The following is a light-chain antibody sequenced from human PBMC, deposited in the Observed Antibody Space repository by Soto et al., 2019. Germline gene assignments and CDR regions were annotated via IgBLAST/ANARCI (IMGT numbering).Light chain of an antibody. CDR1: QSIDRW. J-gene: IGKJ1*01. V-gene: IGKV1-5*01. CDR3: QQSYSNPRT. CDR2: AAS. Sequence: DIQMTQAPSTLPASVGARVTITGRASQSIDRWLAWYQQKPGKAPKLLIYAASSLESGVPSRFSGSGSGTDFTLTISSLQPEDFATYYCQQSYSNPRTFGQGTKVDIK.